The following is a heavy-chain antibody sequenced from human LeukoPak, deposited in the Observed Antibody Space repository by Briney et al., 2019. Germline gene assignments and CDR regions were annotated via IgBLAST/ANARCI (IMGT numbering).Heavy chain of an antibody. V-gene: IGHV3-30*18. J-gene: IGHJ6*02. CDR1: GFTFSSYG. D-gene: IGHD6-6*01. CDR2: ISYDGSNK. Sequence: GGSLRLSCAASGFTFSSYGMHWVRQAPGKGLEWMAVISYDGSNKYYADSVKGRFTISRDNSKNTLYLQMNSLRAEDTAVYYCAKDSSSGPLDYYYGMDVWGQGTTVTVSS. CDR3: AKDSSSGPLDYYYGMDV.